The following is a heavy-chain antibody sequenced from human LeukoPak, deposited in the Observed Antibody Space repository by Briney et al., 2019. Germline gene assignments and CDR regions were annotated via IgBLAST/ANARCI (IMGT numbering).Heavy chain of an antibody. Sequence: GGSLRLSCAASGFTFSSYGMHWVRQAPGKGLEWVAVISYDGSNKYYADSVKGRFTISRDNSKNTLYLQMNSLGAEDTAVYYCAIISGYSAGAFDIWGQGTMVTVSS. CDR3: AIISGYSAGAFDI. J-gene: IGHJ3*02. CDR2: ISYDGSNK. CDR1: GFTFSSYG. D-gene: IGHD3-22*01. V-gene: IGHV3-30*03.